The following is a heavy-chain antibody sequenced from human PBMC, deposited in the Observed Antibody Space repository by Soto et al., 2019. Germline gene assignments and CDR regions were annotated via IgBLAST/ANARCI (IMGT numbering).Heavy chain of an antibody. CDR3: ARDTRRGKSYWGAFDI. J-gene: IGHJ3*02. Sequence: GGSLRLSCAASGFTLSSYAMHWVRQAPGKGLEWVAVISYDGSNKYYADSVKGRFTISRDNSKNTLYLQMNSPRAEDTAVYYCARDTRRGKSYWGAFDIWGQGTMVTVSS. V-gene: IGHV3-30-3*01. D-gene: IGHD1-26*01. CDR1: GFTLSSYA. CDR2: ISYDGSNK.